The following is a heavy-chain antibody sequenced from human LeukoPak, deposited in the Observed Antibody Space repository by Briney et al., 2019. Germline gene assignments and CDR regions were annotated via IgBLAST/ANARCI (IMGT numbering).Heavy chain of an antibody. V-gene: IGHV3-30*02. CDR3: AKDRRGSCNGGSCFCCDY. CDR1: GFTFNSYG. CDR2: ISYDGSDK. J-gene: IGHJ4*02. Sequence: GGSLRLSCAASGFTFNSYGIQWVRQAPGKGLEWVAFISYDGSDKYYADSVKGRFTISRDNSKNTLYLQMSSLRAEDTAVYYCAKDRRGSCNGGSCFCCDYWGQGTLVTVSS. D-gene: IGHD2-15*01.